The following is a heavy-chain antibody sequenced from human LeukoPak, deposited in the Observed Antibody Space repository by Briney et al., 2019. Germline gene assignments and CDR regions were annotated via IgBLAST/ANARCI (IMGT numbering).Heavy chain of an antibody. D-gene: IGHD3-10*01. V-gene: IGHV4-59*01. J-gene: IGHJ6*02. CDR3: ARDYYGSGAYYGMDV. Sequence: SETLSLTCTVPGGSLRSYYWSWIRQPPGKGLEWVGYIYYTGSTDYNPSLKSRLTISIDTSKNQVSLNLSSVNAADTAIYYCARDYYGSGAYYGMDVWGQGTTVTVSS. CDR2: IYYTGST. CDR1: GGSLRSYY.